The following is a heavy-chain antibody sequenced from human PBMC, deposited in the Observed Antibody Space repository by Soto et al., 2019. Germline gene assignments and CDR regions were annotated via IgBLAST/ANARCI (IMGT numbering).Heavy chain of an antibody. V-gene: IGHV3-13*01. D-gene: IGHD3-3*01. CDR1: GFTFSSYD. J-gene: IGHJ6*03. CDR3: ARGSKSFREYYDFWSGYYLGV. CDR2: IGTAGDT. Sequence: GVSLRLSCAASGFTFSSYDMHWVRQATGKGLEWVSAIGTAGDTYYPGSVKGRFTISRENAKNSLYLQMNSLRAGDTAVYYCARGSKSFREYYDFWSGYYLGVWGKGTTVTVS.